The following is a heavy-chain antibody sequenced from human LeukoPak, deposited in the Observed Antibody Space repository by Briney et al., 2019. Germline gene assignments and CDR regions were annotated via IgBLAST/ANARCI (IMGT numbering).Heavy chain of an antibody. Sequence: GGSLRLSCAASGFTFSSYAMSWVRQAPGKGLEWVSAISGSGGNTYYADSVKGRFTISRDNSKNTLYLQMNSLRAEDTAVYYCAKMSGYYYDSSGYYASPQIFGYWGQGTLVTVSS. CDR1: GFTFSSYA. CDR3: AKMSGYYYDSSGYYASPQIFGY. D-gene: IGHD3-22*01. CDR2: ISGSGGNT. J-gene: IGHJ4*02. V-gene: IGHV3-23*01.